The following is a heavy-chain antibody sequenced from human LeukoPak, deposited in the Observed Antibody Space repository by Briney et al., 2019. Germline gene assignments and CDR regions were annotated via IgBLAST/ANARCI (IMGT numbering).Heavy chain of an antibody. J-gene: IGHJ4*02. V-gene: IGHV3-49*03. CDR2: IRSKAYGGTT. CDR1: GFTFGDYA. Sequence: GGSLRLSCTACGFTFGDYAMSWFRQAPGKGLEWVGFIRSKAYGGTTEYAASVKGRFTISRDDSRSIAYLQMNSLKTEDTAVYYCTRDDPPLRTVSGSYHDGVYYFDYWGQGTLVTVSS. CDR3: TRDDPPLRTVSGSYHDGVYYFDY. D-gene: IGHD1-26*01.